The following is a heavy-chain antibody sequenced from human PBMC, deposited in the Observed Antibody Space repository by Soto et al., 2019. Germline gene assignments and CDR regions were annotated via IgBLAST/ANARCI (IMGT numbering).Heavy chain of an antibody. V-gene: IGHV1-18*01. CDR3: ARDPGYCSSTSCYPYYYYGMDV. J-gene: IGHJ6*02. D-gene: IGHD2-2*01. CDR1: GYTFTSYG. CDR2: ISAYNGNT. Sequence: GASVKVSCKASGYTFTSYGISWVRQAPGQGLEWMGWISAYNGNTNYAQKLQGRVTMTTDTSTSTAYMELRSLRSDDTAVYYCARDPGYCSSTSCYPYYYYGMDVWGQWTTVTVSS.